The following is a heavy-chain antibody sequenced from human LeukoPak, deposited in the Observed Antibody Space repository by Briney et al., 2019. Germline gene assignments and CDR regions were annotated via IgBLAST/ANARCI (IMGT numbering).Heavy chain of an antibody. CDR3: ARGMDIVATILIGFDP. CDR1: GYTFTGYY. CDR2: INPNSGGT. Sequence: ASVKVSCKASGYTFTGYYMHWVRQAPGQGLEWMGWINPNSGGTTYAQKFQGWVTMTRDTSISTAYMELSRLRSDDTAVYYCARGMDIVATILIGFDPWGQGTLVTVSS. V-gene: IGHV1-2*04. D-gene: IGHD5-12*01. J-gene: IGHJ5*02.